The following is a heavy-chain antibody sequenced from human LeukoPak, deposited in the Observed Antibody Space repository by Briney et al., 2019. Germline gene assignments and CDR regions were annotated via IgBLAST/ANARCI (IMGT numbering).Heavy chain of an antibody. CDR3: AIAARCMDV. Sequence: GGSLRLSCAASGFTFSSYGMHWVRQAPGEGLEWVALIRYVESNRYYADSVKGRFTISTDTTKDTLYMQMNSLRAEDTAVYYCAIAARCMDVWGKGTTLSVSS. CDR2: IRYVESNR. V-gene: IGHV3-30*02. CDR1: GFTFSSYG. J-gene: IGHJ6*03.